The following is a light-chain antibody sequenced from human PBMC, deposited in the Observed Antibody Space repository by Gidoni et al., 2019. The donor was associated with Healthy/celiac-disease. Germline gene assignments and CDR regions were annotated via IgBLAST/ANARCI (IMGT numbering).Light chain of an antibody. CDR3: QQRRNWLT. CDR1: QSVSSY. V-gene: IGKV3-11*01. Sequence: IVLTQSPATLSLSPGERAALSCRASQSVSSYLAWYQQKPGQAPRLLIYDASNRATGIPARFSGRGSGTDFTLTISSLEPEDLAVYYCQQRRNWLTFGGGTKVEIK. J-gene: IGKJ4*01. CDR2: DAS.